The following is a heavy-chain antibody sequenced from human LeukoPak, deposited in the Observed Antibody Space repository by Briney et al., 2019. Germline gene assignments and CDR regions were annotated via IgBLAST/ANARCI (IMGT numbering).Heavy chain of an antibody. D-gene: IGHD2-2*03. CDR2: IKQDGSEK. V-gene: IGHV3-7*01. CDR1: GFTFSSYW. J-gene: IGHJ4*02. Sequence: GGSLRLSCAASGFTFSSYWMSWVRQAPGKGLEWVANIKQDGSEKYYVDSVKGRFTISRDNAKNSLYLQVNSLRAEDTAVYYCARDTLDIVVVPAARGQGTLVTVSS. CDR3: ARDTLDIVVVPAA.